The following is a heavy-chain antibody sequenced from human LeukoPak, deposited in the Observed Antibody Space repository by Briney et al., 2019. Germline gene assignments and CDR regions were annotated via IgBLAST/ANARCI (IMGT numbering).Heavy chain of an antibody. D-gene: IGHD3-3*01. CDR3: ARSRTIFGVVIRVYYFDY. CDR1: GYTFSSYD. J-gene: IGHJ4*02. V-gene: IGHV1-2*02. CDR2: MNPNSGGT. Sequence: VASVKVSCKASGYTFSSYDINWVRQATGQGLEWMGWMNPNSGGTNYAQKFQGRVTMTRDTSISTAYMELSRLRSDDTAVYYCARSRTIFGVVIRVYYFDYWGQGTLVTVSS.